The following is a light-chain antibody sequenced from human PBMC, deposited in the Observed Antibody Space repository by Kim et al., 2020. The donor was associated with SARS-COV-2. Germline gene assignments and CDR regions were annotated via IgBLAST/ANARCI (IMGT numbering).Light chain of an antibody. Sequence: DIQLAQSPSSLSASIGDSVTITCRASQGINTYLNWYQQTPGKAPKLLIYAASSLQSGVPSRFTGSGSGTDFTLTISGLQPEDFATYYCQQSYPSLSLSFGGGTKVDIK. CDR2: AAS. CDR1: QGINTY. V-gene: IGKV1-39*01. CDR3: QQSYPSLSLS. J-gene: IGKJ4*01.